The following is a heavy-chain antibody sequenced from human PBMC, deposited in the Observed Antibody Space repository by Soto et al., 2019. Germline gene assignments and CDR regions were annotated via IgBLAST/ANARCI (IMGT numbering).Heavy chain of an antibody. D-gene: IGHD3-22*01. CDR1: GGSFSGYY. CDR2: INHSGST. V-gene: IGHV4-34*01. Sequence: SETLSLTCAVYGGSFSGYYWSWIRQPPGKGLEWIGEINHSGSTNYNPSLKSRVTISVDTSKNQFSLKLSSVIAADTAVYYCAREGYDSSGYSDYWGQGTLVTVSS. J-gene: IGHJ4*02. CDR3: AREGYDSSGYSDY.